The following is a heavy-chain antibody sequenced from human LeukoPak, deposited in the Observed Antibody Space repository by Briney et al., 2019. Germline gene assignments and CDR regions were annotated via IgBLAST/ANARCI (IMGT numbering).Heavy chain of an antibody. D-gene: IGHD2-15*01. CDR1: GGSISSGGYY. J-gene: IGHJ6*04. Sequence: SETLSLTCTVSGGSISSGGYYWSWIRQHPGKGLEWIGYIYYSGSTYYNPSLKSRVTISVDTSKNQFSLKLSSVTAADTAVYYCARGYCSGGSCYPYGMDVWGKGTMVTVSS. CDR2: IYYSGST. V-gene: IGHV4-31*03. CDR3: ARGYCSGGSCYPYGMDV.